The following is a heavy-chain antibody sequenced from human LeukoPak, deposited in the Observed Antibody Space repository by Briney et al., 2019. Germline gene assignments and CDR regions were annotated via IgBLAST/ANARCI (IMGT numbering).Heavy chain of an antibody. CDR2: FDTDDSET. CDR1: GYTLTDLS. Sequence: ASVKVSCTVSGYTLTDLSMHWVRKPHGPGNERKGGFDTDDSETIYTQKFQGRVTMTEDTSTDTAYMELSSLRSEDTAVYYCATERYYYGSGGSDYWGQGTLVTVSS. J-gene: IGHJ4*02. CDR3: ATERYYYGSGGSDY. D-gene: IGHD3-10*01. V-gene: IGHV1-24*01.